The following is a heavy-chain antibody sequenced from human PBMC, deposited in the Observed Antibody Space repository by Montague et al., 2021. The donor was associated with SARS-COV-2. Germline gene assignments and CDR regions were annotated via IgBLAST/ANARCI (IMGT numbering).Heavy chain of an antibody. CDR1: GGSTSSYY. CDR3: ARGFDY. J-gene: IGHJ4*02. Sequence: SETLSLTCTVSGGSTSSYYWSWIRQPPGKGLEWIGYIYYSGSTNYNPSLKSRVTISVDTSKNQFSLKLSSMTAADTAAYYCARGFDYWGQGTLVTVSS. V-gene: IGHV4-59*08. CDR2: IYYSGST.